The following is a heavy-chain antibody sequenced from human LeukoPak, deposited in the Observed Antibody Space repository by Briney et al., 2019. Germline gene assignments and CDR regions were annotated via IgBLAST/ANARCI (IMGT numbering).Heavy chain of an antibody. Sequence: KPSETLSLTCAVYGGSFSGYYWSWIRQPPGKGLEWIGEINHSGSTNYNPSLKGRVTISVDTSKNQFSLKLSSVTAADTAVYYCARGWLQKIDHWGQGTLVTVSS. CDR3: ARGWLQKIDH. D-gene: IGHD5-12*01. V-gene: IGHV4-34*01. CDR2: INHSGST. J-gene: IGHJ4*02. CDR1: GGSFSGYY.